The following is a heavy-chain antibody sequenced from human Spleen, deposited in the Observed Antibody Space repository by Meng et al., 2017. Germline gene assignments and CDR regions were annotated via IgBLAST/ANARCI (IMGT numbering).Heavy chain of an antibody. CDR3: ARDRAASNDYSDY. Sequence: QVQVVQSGAELKEPGASVRISCKASGYIFSEFGLQWVRQAPGQRLEWMGWINGANGKTEYAQRFHGRITISRDTSANLAFMHLRSLRSEDTAVYYCARDRAASNDYSDYWGPGTLVTVSS. J-gene: IGHJ4*02. CDR1: GYIFSEFG. CDR2: INGANGKT. D-gene: IGHD6-13*01. V-gene: IGHV1-3*01.